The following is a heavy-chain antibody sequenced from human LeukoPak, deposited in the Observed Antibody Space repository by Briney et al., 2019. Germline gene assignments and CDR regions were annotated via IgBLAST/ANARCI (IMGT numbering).Heavy chain of an antibody. J-gene: IGHJ4*02. CDR3: AKDKEQAAKDPFADY. CDR2: INPSSGST. Sequence: ASVKVSCKASGSTFTRYYIHWVRQAPGQGLDWMGMINPSSGSTRFAQMFQDRVTMTRDTSTSAVYMELSSLTSEDTAVYYCAKDKEQAAKDPFADYWGQGTLVTVSS. D-gene: IGHD2-15*01. CDR1: GSTFTRYY. V-gene: IGHV1-46*01.